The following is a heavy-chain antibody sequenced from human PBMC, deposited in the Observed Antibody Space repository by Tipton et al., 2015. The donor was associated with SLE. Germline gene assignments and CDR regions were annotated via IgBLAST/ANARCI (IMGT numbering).Heavy chain of an antibody. CDR2: IYYSGST. CDR3: ARDGGVVAANFDY. Sequence: TLSLTCTVSGGSVCSGSYYWSWIRQPPGKGLEWIGYIYYSGSTNYNPSLKSRVTISVDTSKNQFSLKLSSVTAADTAVYYCARDGGVVAANFDYWGQGTLVTVSS. CDR1: GGSVCSGSYY. J-gene: IGHJ4*02. V-gene: IGHV4-61*01. D-gene: IGHD2-15*01.